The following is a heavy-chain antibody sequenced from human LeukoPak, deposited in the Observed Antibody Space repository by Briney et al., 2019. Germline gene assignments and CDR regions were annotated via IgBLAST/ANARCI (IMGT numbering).Heavy chain of an antibody. D-gene: IGHD6-25*01. CDR3: AKVFSGDFDY. V-gene: IGHV3-23*01. CDR2: VSVSGGST. J-gene: IGHJ4*02. Sequence: GGSLRLSCAASGFIFSSYAMTWVRQAPGKGLEWVSSVSVSGGSTYYADSVKGRFTISRDNSKNTLYLQMNSLRAEDTAVYYCAKVFSGDFDYWGQGTLVTVSS. CDR1: GFIFSSYA.